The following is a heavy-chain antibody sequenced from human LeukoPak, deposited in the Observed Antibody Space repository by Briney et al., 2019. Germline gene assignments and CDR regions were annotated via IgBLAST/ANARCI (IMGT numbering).Heavy chain of an antibody. D-gene: IGHD2-2*02. Sequence: SETLSLTCTVSGGSISSYYWSWIRQPPGKGLEWIGYIYYSGSTNYNPSLKSRVTISVDTSKNQFSLKLSSVTAADTAVYYCARVRVYCSSTSCYKGGAFDIWGQGTMVTVSS. V-gene: IGHV4-59*08. CDR1: GGSISSYY. CDR3: ARVRVYCSSTSCYKGGAFDI. J-gene: IGHJ3*02. CDR2: IYYSGST.